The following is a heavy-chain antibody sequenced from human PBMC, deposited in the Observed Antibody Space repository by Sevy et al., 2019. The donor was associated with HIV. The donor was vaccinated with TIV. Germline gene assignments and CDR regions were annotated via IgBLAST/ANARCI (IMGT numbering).Heavy chain of an antibody. V-gene: IGHV3-11*01. CDR2: ITDDGRDV. Sequence: GGSLRLSCAASGFTFSDYFMSWIRQAPGKGLEWLAYITDDGRDVYYADSVKGRFTVSRDNAEKSLYLQMDSLRAEDTAVYYCARARTVVATILGYWGQGAPVTV. CDR3: ARARTVVATILGY. CDR1: GFTFSDYF. J-gene: IGHJ4*02. D-gene: IGHD5-12*01.